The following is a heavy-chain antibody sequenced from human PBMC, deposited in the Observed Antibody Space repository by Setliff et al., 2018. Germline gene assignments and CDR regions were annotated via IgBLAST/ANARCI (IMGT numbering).Heavy chain of an antibody. J-gene: IGHJ4*02. V-gene: IGHV1-18*01. CDR2: ISAYNGNT. Sequence: GASVKVSCKDSGYTFSTYGISWVRQAPGQGLEWMGWISAYNGNTNYAQRFQGRVTMTTDTSTSTAYMELRNLRSDDTAVYYCARGPRHNFWSGYYLVAVNYWGQGTLVTVSS. CDR3: ARGPRHNFWSGYYLVAVNY. D-gene: IGHD3-3*01. CDR1: GYTFSTYG.